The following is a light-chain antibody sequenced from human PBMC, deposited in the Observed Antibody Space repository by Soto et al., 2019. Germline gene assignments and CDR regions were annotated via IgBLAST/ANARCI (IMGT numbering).Light chain of an antibody. CDR1: QSVNSN. CDR2: VAS. V-gene: IGKV3-15*01. CDR3: QQYNNWPGT. J-gene: IGKJ1*01. Sequence: VMTQSPATLSVSPGERATLSCRASQSVNSNLAWYQQRPGQAPRLLIYVASTRATGIPARFSGSGSGTEFTLTISSLQSEDFAVYYCQQYNNWPGTFGQGTKVDIK.